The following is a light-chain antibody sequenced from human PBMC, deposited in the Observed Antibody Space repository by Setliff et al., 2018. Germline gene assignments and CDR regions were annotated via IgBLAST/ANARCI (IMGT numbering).Light chain of an antibody. Sequence: QSALAQPASVSGSPGQSITISCTETSSDLGPYNSVSWYQQQPGKAPKLMIYDINRRPSGVSHRFSGSKSGNTASLTISGLQADDEADYYCCAYTASTTYVFVNGTKVTVL. CDR2: DIN. CDR1: SSDLGPYNS. CDR3: CAYTASTTYV. V-gene: IGLV2-14*01. J-gene: IGLJ1*01.